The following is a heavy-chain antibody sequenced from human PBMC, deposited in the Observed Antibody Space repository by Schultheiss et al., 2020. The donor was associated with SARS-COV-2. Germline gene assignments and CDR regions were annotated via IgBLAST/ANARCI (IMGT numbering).Heavy chain of an antibody. J-gene: IGHJ4*02. Sequence: SETLSLTCAVSGYSISDGYYWSWIRQPPGKGLEWIGYIDYYGTTYYNPSLKNRGTISRDTSKNQFTLNLRSVTAADTAVYYCASERDSGYIYFEYWGQGALVTVSS. D-gene: IGHD5-12*01. V-gene: IGHV4-38-2*01. CDR1: GYSISDGYY. CDR2: IDYYGTT. CDR3: ASERDSGYIYFEY.